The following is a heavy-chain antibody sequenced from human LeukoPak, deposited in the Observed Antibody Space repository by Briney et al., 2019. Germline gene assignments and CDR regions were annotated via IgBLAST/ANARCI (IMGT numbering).Heavy chain of an antibody. CDR1: GGSISSHY. V-gene: IGHV4-59*11. CDR3: ARDMKDGYIDY. J-gene: IGHJ4*02. D-gene: IGHD5-24*01. CDR2: IYYSGST. Sequence: PSETLSLTCTVSGGSISSHYWSWIRQSPGKGLEWIGYIYYSGSTNYNPSLKSRVTISVDTSKNQFSLKLSSVTAADTAVYYCARDMKDGYIDYWGQGTLVTVSS.